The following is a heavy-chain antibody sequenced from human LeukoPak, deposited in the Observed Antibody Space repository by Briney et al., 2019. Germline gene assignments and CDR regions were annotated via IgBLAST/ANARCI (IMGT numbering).Heavy chain of an antibody. D-gene: IGHD6-6*01. Sequence: GESLKISSKGSGYSFNTYWISWLRQLPGKGLVWMGVIYPGDSDTRYSPSFQGQVTISADKSTSTAFLQWSSLKASDSAMYYCARSTQQLVAPHFDYWGLGTLVTVSS. CDR3: ARSTQQLVAPHFDY. V-gene: IGHV5-51*01. CDR2: IYPGDSDT. CDR1: GYSFNTYW. J-gene: IGHJ4*02.